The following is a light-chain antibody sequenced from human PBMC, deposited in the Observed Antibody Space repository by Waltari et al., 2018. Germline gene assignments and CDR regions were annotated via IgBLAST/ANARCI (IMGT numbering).Light chain of an antibody. CDR3: QAGGHGTWV. V-gene: IGLV4-69*01. J-gene: IGLJ3*02. CDR2: VNSDGSH. Sequence: QLVLTPSPSDSASLGASVKLTCTLSSGNTTNHIAWIHQKPEKGPRYLMKVNSDGSHNQGVGIPDRFSGSSSGTGRYLTISSLQSEDEADDYCQAGGHGTWVFGGGTRLTVL. CDR1: SGNTTNH.